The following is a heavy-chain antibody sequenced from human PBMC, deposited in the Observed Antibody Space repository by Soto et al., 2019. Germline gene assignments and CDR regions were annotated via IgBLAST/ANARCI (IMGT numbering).Heavy chain of an antibody. CDR2: MLYSGRT. CDR1: GYSVSSSDYY. D-gene: IGHD2-15*01. CDR3: SPLSVSLSGPYGIHV. J-gene: IGHJ6*02. V-gene: IGHV4-39*01. Sequence: SETLSLTCSVSGYSVSSSDYYWAWIRQPPGKGLEWIGSMLYSGRTYYNPSLKSRVTLSVDTSKNQFSVRLNSVTASDTAVYYCSPLSVSLSGPYGIHVWGQGTTVTVSS.